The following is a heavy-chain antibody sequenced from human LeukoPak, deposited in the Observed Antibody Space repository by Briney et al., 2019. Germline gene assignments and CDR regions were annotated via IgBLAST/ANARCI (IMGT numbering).Heavy chain of an antibody. CDR3: ARSKNSGSYARPLDY. Sequence: PGGSLRLSCAASGFTFSSYSMNWVRQAPGKGLEWVSSISSSSSYIYYADSVKGRFTISRDNAKNSLYLRMNSLRAEDTAVYYCARSKNSGSYARPLDYWGQGTLVTVSS. J-gene: IGHJ4*02. CDR1: GFTFSSYS. D-gene: IGHD1-26*01. CDR2: ISSSSSYI. V-gene: IGHV3-21*01.